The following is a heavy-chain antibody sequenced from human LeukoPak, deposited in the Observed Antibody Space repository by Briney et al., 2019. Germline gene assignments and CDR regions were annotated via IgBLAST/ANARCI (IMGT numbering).Heavy chain of an antibody. CDR3: ARVLRYCSGGNCYSGGLGYMDV. CDR2: ISDSGRTV. Sequence: GGSLRLSCAASGFTLSRYEMNWVRQAQGKGLEWVSYISDSGRTVYNADSVKGRSTISRDNAKNSLYLQMNSLRAEDTAVYYCARVLRYCSGGNCYSGGLGYMDVWGKGTTVTISS. D-gene: IGHD2-15*01. V-gene: IGHV3-48*03. J-gene: IGHJ6*03. CDR1: GFTLSRYE.